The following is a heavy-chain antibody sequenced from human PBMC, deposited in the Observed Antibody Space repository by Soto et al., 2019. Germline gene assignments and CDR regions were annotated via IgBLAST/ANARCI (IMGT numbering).Heavy chain of an antibody. CDR1: GGSISSYY. J-gene: IGHJ5*02. V-gene: IGHV4-59*01. Sequence: QVQLQESGPGLVKPSETLSLTCTVSGGSISSYYWSWIRQPPRKGLEWIGYIYYSGSTNYNPSLQSRVTISVDPSKNKFSLKLSSVAAADTAVYYCARTIRGIVVVPGHWFDTWGQGTLVTVSS. CDR2: IYYSGST. CDR3: ARTIRGIVVVPGHWFDT. D-gene: IGHD2-2*01.